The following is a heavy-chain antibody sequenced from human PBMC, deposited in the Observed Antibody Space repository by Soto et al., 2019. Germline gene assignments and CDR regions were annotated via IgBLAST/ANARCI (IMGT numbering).Heavy chain of an antibody. CDR2: INPNSGGT. CDR3: ARGSGRTTIFGVVITPDYYYYGMDV. D-gene: IGHD3-3*01. CDR1: GYTFTGYY. Sequence: GASVKVSCKASGYTFTGYYMHWVRQAPGQGLEWMGWINPNSGGTNYAQKFQGWVTMTRDTSISTAYIELSRLRSDDTAVYYCARGSGRTTIFGVVITPDYYYYGMDVWGQGTTVTVSS. J-gene: IGHJ6*02. V-gene: IGHV1-2*04.